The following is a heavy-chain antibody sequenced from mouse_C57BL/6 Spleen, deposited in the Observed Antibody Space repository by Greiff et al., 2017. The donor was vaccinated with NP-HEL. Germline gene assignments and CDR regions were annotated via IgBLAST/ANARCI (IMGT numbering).Heavy chain of an antibody. V-gene: IGHV1-26*01. D-gene: IGHD2-2*01. Sequence: EVQLQQSGPELVKPGASVKISCKASGYTFTDYYMNWVKQSHGKSLEWIGDINPNNGGTSYNQKFKGKATLTVDKSSSTAYMELRSLTSEDSAVYYCASMVTTRAWFAYWGQGTLVTVSA. CDR1: GYTFTDYY. CDR2: INPNNGGT. J-gene: IGHJ3*01. CDR3: ASMVTTRAWFAY.